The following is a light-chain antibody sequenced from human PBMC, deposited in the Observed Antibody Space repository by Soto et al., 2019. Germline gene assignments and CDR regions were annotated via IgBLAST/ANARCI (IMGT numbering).Light chain of an antibody. CDR3: QQXYSNVPIT. J-gene: IGKJ5*01. CDR1: QSISTY. V-gene: IGKV1-8*01. Sequence: AIRMTQSPSSLSSATGDRVTITCRGSQSISTYLAWYQQKPGKAPKLLIYGASTLQSGVPSRFSGSGSGTDFTLTISCLQSEDFATYYCQQXYSNVPITCGQGTRLEIK. CDR2: GAS.